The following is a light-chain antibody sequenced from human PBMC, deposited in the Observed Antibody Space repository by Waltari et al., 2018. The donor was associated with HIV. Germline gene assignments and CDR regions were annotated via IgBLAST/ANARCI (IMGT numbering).Light chain of an antibody. CDR2: EVS. CDR3: SSYTSSSTLV. CDR1: SRDVGGYNY. V-gene: IGLV2-14*01. Sequence: QSALTQPASVSGSPGQSITISCTGTSRDVGGYNYVSWYQQHPGTAPKLMIYEVSKRPAGVSNRFSGSKSGNTASLTISGLQAEDEADYYCSSYTSSSTLVFGGGTKLTVL. J-gene: IGLJ3*02.